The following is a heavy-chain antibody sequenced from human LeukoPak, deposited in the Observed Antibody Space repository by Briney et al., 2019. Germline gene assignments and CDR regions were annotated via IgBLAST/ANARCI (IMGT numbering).Heavy chain of an antibody. CDR1: GFSLGTSGVG. CDR2: IYWDDDK. V-gene: IGHV2-5*02. Sequence: SGPTLVKPTQTLTLTCTFSGFSLGTSGVGVGWIRQPPGKALEWLALIYWDDDKRYSPSLKSRLTITKDTSKNQVVLTMTNMDPVDTATYYCARLIAAAVAEYFQHWGQGTLVTVSS. D-gene: IGHD6-13*01. J-gene: IGHJ1*01. CDR3: ARLIAAAVAEYFQH.